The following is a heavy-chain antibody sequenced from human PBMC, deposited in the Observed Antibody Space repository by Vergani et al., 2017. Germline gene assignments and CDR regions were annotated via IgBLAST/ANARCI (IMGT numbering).Heavy chain of an antibody. D-gene: IGHD3-10*01. Sequence: QVRLQESGPGLVKPSETLSLTCSVSGGSMSGYYWSWIRQPPGKELEWIGYMYHSGSTNYNPSLETRVTISGDTSKNQFSLKLNSVTAADTAVYYCGRVADFYGLGSRLLVLWGQGILVTVSS. V-gene: IGHV4-59*01. CDR1: GGSMSGYY. CDR3: GRVADFYGLGSRLLVL. CDR2: MYHSGST. J-gene: IGHJ4*02.